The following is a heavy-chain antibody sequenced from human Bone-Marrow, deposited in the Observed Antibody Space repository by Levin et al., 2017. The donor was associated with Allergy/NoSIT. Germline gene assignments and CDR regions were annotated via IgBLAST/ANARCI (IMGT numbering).Heavy chain of an antibody. CDR2: INPNSGGT. J-gene: IGHJ4*01. V-gene: IGHV1-2*02. CDR3: ARDYRTGSQTYYQNVPLEY. CDR1: GYFFTGFY. D-gene: IGHD3-10*01. Sequence: GESLKISCKASGYFFTGFYIHWVRQAPGQGLEWMGWINPNSGGTRTAQKYLGRVTMTRDTAAGTAYLDVNTLRSDDTAVYYCARDYRTGSQTYYQNVPLEYWGPGTLVIVSS.